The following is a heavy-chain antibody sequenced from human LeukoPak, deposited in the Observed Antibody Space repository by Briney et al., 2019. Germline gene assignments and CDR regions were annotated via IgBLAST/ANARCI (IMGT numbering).Heavy chain of an antibody. J-gene: IGHJ6*03. V-gene: IGHV4-4*02. Sequence: SETLSLTCTVSGGSISSSNWWTWVRQPPGKGLEWIGEIYYSGTTKYNPSLKSRVTISVDKSKNQFSLKLSSVTAADTAVYYCARSLDGYDFWSGYYIYYYYMDVWGKGTTVTVSS. D-gene: IGHD3-3*01. CDR2: IYYSGTT. CDR1: GGSISSSNW. CDR3: ARSLDGYDFWSGYYIYYYYMDV.